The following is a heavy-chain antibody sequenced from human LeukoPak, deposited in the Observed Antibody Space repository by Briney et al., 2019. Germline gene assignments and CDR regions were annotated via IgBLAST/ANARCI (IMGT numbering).Heavy chain of an antibody. D-gene: IGHD5-18*01. CDR2: INPNSGGT. CDR1: GYTFTGYY. Sequence: ASVKVSCKASGYTFTGYYMHWVRQAAGQGLEWMGWINPNSGGTNYAQKFQGWVTMTRDTSISTAYMELSRLRSDDTAVYYCARSSYGYGNDYWGQGTLVTVSS. CDR3: ARSSYGYGNDY. J-gene: IGHJ4*02. V-gene: IGHV1-2*04.